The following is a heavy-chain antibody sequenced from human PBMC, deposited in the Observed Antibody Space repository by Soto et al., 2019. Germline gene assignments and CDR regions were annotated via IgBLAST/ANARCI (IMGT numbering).Heavy chain of an antibody. CDR1: GYTFTSYY. V-gene: IGHV1-46*01. CDR3: AREDYYDSSGYYSLLTPINWFDP. J-gene: IGHJ5*02. Sequence: ASVKVSCKASGYTFTSYYMHWVRQAPGQGLEWMGIINPSGGSTSYAQKFQGRVTMTRDTSTSTVYMELSSLRSEDTAVYYCAREDYYDSSGYYSLLTPINWFDPWGQGTLVTVSS. CDR2: INPSGGST. D-gene: IGHD3-22*01.